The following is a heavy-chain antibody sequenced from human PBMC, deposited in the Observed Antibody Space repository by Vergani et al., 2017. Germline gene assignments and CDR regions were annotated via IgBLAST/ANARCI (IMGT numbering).Heavy chain of an antibody. CDR2: ISYDGSNK. V-gene: IGHV3-30*18. Sequence: QVQLVESGGGVVQPGRSLRLSCAASGFTFSSYGMHWVRQAPGKGLGWVAVISYDGSNKYYADSVKGRFTISRDNSKNTLYLQMNSLRAEDTAVYYCAKAYGGKVTLYGMDVWGQGTTVTVSS. CDR1: GFTFSSYG. J-gene: IGHJ6*02. CDR3: AKAYGGKVTLYGMDV. D-gene: IGHD4-23*01.